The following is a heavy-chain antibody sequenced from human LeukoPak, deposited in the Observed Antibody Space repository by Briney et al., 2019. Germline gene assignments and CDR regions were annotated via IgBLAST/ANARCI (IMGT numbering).Heavy chain of an antibody. D-gene: IGHD2-15*01. V-gene: IGHV3-66*03. CDR3: ARDRSGGSCYSGNGGSYYYYGMDV. Sequence: GGSLRLSCAASGFAVSSNYMSWVRQAPGKGLEWVSVIYSCGSTYYADSVKGRFTISRDNSKNTLYLQMNSLRAEDTAVYYCARDRSGGSCYSGNGGSYYYYGMDVWGQGTTVTVSS. J-gene: IGHJ6*02. CDR2: IYSCGST. CDR1: GFAVSSNY.